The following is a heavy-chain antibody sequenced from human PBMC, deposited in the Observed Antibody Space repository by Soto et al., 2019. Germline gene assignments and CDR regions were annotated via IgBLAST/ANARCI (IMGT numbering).Heavy chain of an antibody. CDR3: ASGDPITMISGDAFDI. Sequence: ASVKVSCKASGYTFTSYAMHWVRQAPGQRLEWMGWINAGNGNTKYSQKFQGRVTITRDTSASTAYMELSSLRSEDTAVYYCASGDPITMISGDAFDIWGQGTMVTVSS. V-gene: IGHV1-3*01. CDR1: GYTFTSYA. J-gene: IGHJ3*02. D-gene: IGHD3-22*01. CDR2: INAGNGNT.